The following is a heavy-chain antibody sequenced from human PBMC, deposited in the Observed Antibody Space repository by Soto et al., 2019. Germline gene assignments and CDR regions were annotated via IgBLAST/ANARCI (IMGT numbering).Heavy chain of an antibody. CDR1: GFTFSSYS. Sequence: GGSLRLSCAASGFTFSSYSMNWVRQAPGKGLEWVSYISSSSSTIYYADSVKGRFTISRDNAKNSLYLQMNSLRAEDTAVYYCARDLGSSGWYRFDYWGQGTLVTVSS. CDR2: ISSSSSTI. D-gene: IGHD6-19*01. J-gene: IGHJ4*02. CDR3: ARDLGSSGWYRFDY. V-gene: IGHV3-48*01.